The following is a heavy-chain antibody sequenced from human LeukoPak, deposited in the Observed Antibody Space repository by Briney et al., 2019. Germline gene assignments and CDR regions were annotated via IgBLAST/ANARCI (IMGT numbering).Heavy chain of an antibody. J-gene: IGHJ4*02. CDR2: IATTGDT. D-gene: IGHD4-17*01. CDR3: ARGTVTTGQFDY. CDR1: GFSFSSYD. Sequence: GGSLRLSCAASGFSFSSYDMHWVRQAAGKGLEWVSAIATTGDTYYPASVRGRFTISRENAKSSLYLRMSSLRAGDTGVYYCARGTVTTGQFDYWGQGTLVTVSS. V-gene: IGHV3-13*01.